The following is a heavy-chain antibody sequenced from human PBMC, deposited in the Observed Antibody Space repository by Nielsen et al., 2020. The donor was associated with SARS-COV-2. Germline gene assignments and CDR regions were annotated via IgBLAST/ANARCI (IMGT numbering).Heavy chain of an antibody. CDR1: GYTFTDYY. V-gene: IGHV1-2*06. CDR2: INPYSGGT. CDR3: ARARATIFGLVMSYGMDV. J-gene: IGHJ6*02. D-gene: IGHD3/OR15-3a*01. Sequence: ASVKVSCKASGYTFTDYYIHWVRQAPGQGLEWVGRINPYSGGTNSAQKFQGTVTMTRDASISTVYMELTSDDTAVYYCARARATIFGLVMSYGMDVWGQGTTVAVSS.